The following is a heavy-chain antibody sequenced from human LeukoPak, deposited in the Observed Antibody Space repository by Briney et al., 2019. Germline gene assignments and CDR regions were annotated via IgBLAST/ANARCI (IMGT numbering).Heavy chain of an antibody. Sequence: GGSLRLSCAASGFTFSRYWMSRVRQVPRKGLEWVANIKQDGGEIYYVDSVKGRFTISRDNAKSSLYLQMNSLRAGDTAIYYCARDKGDYDTSGSLFVFGGQGTLVTVSS. CDR2: IKQDGGEI. V-gene: IGHV3-7*03. CDR3: ARDKGDYDTSGSLFVF. D-gene: IGHD3-22*01. CDR1: GFTFSRYW. J-gene: IGHJ4*02.